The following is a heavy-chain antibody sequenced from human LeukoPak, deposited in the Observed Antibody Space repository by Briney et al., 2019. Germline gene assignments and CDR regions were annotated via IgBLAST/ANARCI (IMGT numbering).Heavy chain of an antibody. D-gene: IGHD3-16*01. CDR1: GFTFSSYW. CDR2: IKQDGSEK. V-gene: IGHV3-7*01. Sequence: GGSLRLSCAAPGFTFSSYWMSWVRQAPGKGLEWVANIKQDGSEKYYVDSVKGRFTISRDNAKNSLYLQMNSLRAEDTAVYYCARGVIDDYVWGSQTGYWGQGTLVTVSS. J-gene: IGHJ4*02. CDR3: ARGVIDDYVWGSQTGY.